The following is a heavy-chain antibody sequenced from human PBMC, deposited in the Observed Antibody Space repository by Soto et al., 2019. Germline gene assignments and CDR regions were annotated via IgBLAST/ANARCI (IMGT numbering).Heavy chain of an antibody. V-gene: IGHV3-30-3*01. CDR1: GFTFSSYA. J-gene: IGHJ4*02. CDR2: ISYDGSNK. CDR3: ARASLDYGDYGCDY. D-gene: IGHD4-17*01. Sequence: PGGSLRLSCAASGFTFSSYAMHWVRQAPGKGLEWVAVISYDGSNKYYADSVKGRFTISRGNSKNTLYLQMNSLRAEDTAVYYCARASLDYGDYGCDYWGQGTLVTVSS.